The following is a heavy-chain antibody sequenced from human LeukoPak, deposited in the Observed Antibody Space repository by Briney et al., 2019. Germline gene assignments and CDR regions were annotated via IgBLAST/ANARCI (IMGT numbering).Heavy chain of an antibody. CDR3: ASQLHLIAARPGDY. D-gene: IGHD6-6*01. V-gene: IGHV3-21*01. Sequence: SGGSLRLSCAASGFTFSSYSMNWVRRAPGKGLEWVSSISSSSSYIYYADSVKGRFTISRDNAKNSLYLQMNSLRAEDTAVYYCASQLHLIAARPGDYWDQGTLVTVSS. J-gene: IGHJ4*02. CDR2: ISSSSSYI. CDR1: GFTFSSYS.